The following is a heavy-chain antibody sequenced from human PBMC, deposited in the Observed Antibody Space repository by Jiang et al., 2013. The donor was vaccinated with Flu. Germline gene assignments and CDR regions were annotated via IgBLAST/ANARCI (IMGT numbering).Heavy chain of an antibody. V-gene: IGHV4-31*03. CDR2: IYYSGST. CDR1: GGSISSGGYY. D-gene: IGHD4/OR15-4a*01. J-gene: IGHJ4*02. CDR3: AARRVSDADDYIDS. Sequence: GSGLVKPSETLSLTCSVSGGSISSGGYYWSWIRQHPGKGLEWIGYIYYSGSTYYNPSLKSRVTISLDTSKKQFSLKLTSVTAADTAVYYCAARRVSDADDYIDSWGQGTLVTVSS.